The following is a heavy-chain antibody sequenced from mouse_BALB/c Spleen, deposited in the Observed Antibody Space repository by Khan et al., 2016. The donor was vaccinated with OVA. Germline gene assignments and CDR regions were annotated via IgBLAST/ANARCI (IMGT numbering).Heavy chain of an antibody. Sequence: EVQLQQSGPELVKPGASVKMSCKASGYTFTDYYMKWMKQSHGKSLEWIGDINPHNGDLFYNQKFKGKATLTVEKSSSTAYTQLNSLTSEDSAVCYCARGLFDVWGAGTTVTVSS. V-gene: IGHV1-26*01. CDR3: ARGLFDV. CDR1: GYTFTDYY. J-gene: IGHJ1*01. CDR2: INPHNGDL.